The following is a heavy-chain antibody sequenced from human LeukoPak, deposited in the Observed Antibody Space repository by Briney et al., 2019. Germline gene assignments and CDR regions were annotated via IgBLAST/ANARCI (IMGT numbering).Heavy chain of an antibody. Sequence: SETLSLTCAVYGGSFSGYYWSWIRQPPGKGLEWIGYIYYSGSTNYNPSLKSRVTISVDTSKNQFSLKLSSVTAADTAVYYCARKSRWLPFDYWGQGTLVAVSS. CDR2: IYYSGST. V-gene: IGHV4-59*01. CDR1: GGSFSGYY. J-gene: IGHJ4*02. CDR3: ARKSRWLPFDY. D-gene: IGHD5-18*01.